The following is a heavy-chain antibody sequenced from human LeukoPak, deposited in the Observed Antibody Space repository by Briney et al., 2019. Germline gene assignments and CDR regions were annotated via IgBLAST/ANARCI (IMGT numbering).Heavy chain of an antibody. J-gene: IGHJ3*02. D-gene: IGHD2-15*01. Sequence: SETLSLTCAVYSGTFSGYYWSWIRQPPGKGLEWIGEINHLGSTNYNPSLKSRVTISVDTSKNQVSLKLNSVTAADTAVYYCARGHIVVVVATTRSDAFDMWGQGTMVTVSS. CDR3: ARGHIVVVVATTRSDAFDM. CDR2: INHLGST. V-gene: IGHV4-34*01. CDR1: SGTFSGYY.